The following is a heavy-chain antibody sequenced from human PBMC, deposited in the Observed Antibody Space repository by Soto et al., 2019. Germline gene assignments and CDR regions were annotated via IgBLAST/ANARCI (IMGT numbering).Heavy chain of an antibody. Sequence: PSETMSLTCAVYGGSFSGYFWRWIRQPPGKGLEWIGEINHSGSTNYNPSLKSRVTISVDTSKNQFSLKLSSVTAADTAVYYCARGPYCSSTSCSDYWGQGTLVTVSS. J-gene: IGHJ4*02. D-gene: IGHD2-2*01. CDR3: ARGPYCSSTSCSDY. CDR1: GGSFSGYF. CDR2: INHSGST. V-gene: IGHV4-34*01.